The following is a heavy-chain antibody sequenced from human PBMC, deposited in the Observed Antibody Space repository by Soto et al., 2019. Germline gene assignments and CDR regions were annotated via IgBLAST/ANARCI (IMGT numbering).Heavy chain of an antibody. CDR1: GFTFSAYA. CDR2: ISGTSPST. CDR3: AIRILGVEY. J-gene: IGHJ4*02. V-gene: IGHV3-23*01. D-gene: IGHD2-21*01. Sequence: EVQLLESGGGLVQPGGSLRLSCAASGFTFSAYAMSWVRQAPGKGLEWVSAISGTSPSTYYADSVQGRFTISRDSSRNTLLLQMTTLRAEDTAVYFCAIRILGVEYWGQGTQVTVSS.